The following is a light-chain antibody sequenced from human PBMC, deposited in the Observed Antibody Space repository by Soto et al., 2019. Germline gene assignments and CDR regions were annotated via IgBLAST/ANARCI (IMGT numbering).Light chain of an antibody. CDR1: QSVSSSY. V-gene: IGKV3D-20*01. J-gene: IGKJ2*01. CDR2: DAS. CDR3: QQYGISPYT. Sequence: EIVLTQSPATLSLSPGERATLSCGASQSVSSSYLSWYQQKPGLEPRLLIYDASSRDTGIPDRFSGSVSGTDFTLTICRLEPEDFAVYYCQQYGISPYTFGQGTKLEIK.